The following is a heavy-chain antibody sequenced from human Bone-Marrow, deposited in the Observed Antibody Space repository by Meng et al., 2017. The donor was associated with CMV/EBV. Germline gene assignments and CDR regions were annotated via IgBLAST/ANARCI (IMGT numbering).Heavy chain of an antibody. J-gene: IGHJ4*02. Sequence: TFSNSYMGWIRQAPGKGLKWVSYISISGSIIYYADSVKGRFTISRDNAKNSLFLQMNSLRAEDTAVYYCAKSGDYDYVWGNYRYPLDYWGQGALVTVSS. CDR2: ISISGSII. D-gene: IGHD3-16*02. V-gene: IGHV3-11*01. CDR1: TFSNSY. CDR3: AKSGDYDYVWGNYRYPLDY.